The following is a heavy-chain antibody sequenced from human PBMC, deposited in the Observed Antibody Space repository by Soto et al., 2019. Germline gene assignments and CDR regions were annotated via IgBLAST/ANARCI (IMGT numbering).Heavy chain of an antibody. Sequence: QVQLVQSGAEVKKPGSSVKVSCKASGGTFSSYAISWVRQAPGQGLEWMGGIIPIFGTANYAQKFQGRVTITADESTSTAYMELSSLRSEDTAVYYCARGVAAASLYFWHYGMDVWGQGTTVTVSS. V-gene: IGHV1-69*12. CDR1: GGTFSSYA. D-gene: IGHD6-13*01. J-gene: IGHJ6*02. CDR3: ARGVAAASLYFWHYGMDV. CDR2: IIPIFGTA.